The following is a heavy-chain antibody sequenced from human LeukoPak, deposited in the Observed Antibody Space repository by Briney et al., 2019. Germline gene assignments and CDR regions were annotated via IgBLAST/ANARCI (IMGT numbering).Heavy chain of an antibody. CDR1: GGTFSSYA. CDR2: IIPIFGTA. CDR3: ARGLWFGELSPYFDY. V-gene: IGHV1-69*13. J-gene: IGHJ4*02. D-gene: IGHD3-10*01. Sequence: ASVKVSCKASGGTFSSYAISWVRQAPGQGLEWMGGIIPIFGTANYAQKFQGGVTITADESTSTAYMELSSLRSEDTAVYYCARGLWFGELSPYFDYWGQGTLVTVSS.